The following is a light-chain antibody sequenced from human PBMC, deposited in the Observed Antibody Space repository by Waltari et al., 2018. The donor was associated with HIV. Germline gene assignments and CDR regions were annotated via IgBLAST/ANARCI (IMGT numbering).Light chain of an antibody. J-gene: IGKJ2*01. CDR2: WAS. Sequence: DIVMTQSPASLTVSLGERATMNCRSSQSLLYSSNNKNYLAWYQQKPGQPPKLLIYWASTRESGVPDRFSGSGSGTDFTLTISSLQAEDVAVYYCQQYYSTPYTFGQGTKLEIK. V-gene: IGKV4-1*01. CDR3: QQYYSTPYT. CDR1: QSLLYSSNNKNY.